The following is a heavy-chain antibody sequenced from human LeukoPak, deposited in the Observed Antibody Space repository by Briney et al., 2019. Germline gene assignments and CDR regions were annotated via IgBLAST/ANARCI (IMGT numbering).Heavy chain of an antibody. D-gene: IGHD4-23*01. V-gene: IGHV1-69*13. Sequence: GASVKVSCKASGGTFSSYAISWVRQAPGQGLEWMGGIIPIFGTANYAQKFQGRVTITADESTSTAYMELSSLRSEDTAVYYCARVSKLRYGMDVWGQGTTVTVSS. CDR2: IIPIFGTA. CDR3: ARVSKLRYGMDV. J-gene: IGHJ6*02. CDR1: GGTFSSYA.